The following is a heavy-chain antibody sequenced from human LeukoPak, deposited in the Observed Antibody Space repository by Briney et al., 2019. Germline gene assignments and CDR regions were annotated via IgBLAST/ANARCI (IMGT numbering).Heavy chain of an antibody. V-gene: IGHV3-64*01. Sequence: PGGSLRLSCAASRFPFSRFAMHWVRQAPGKGLEVVSSVFSYGASTYYANSVKGRFTISRDNSTNTLFLQMGSLRAEDTAVYYCARDYPGNGWNGMDVWGQGTTVTVSS. CDR2: VFSYGAST. CDR3: ARDYPGNGWNGMDV. D-gene: IGHD4-23*01. J-gene: IGHJ6*02. CDR1: RFPFSRFA.